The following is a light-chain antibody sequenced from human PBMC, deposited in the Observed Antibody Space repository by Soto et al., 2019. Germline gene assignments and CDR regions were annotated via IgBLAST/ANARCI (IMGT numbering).Light chain of an antibody. CDR2: GAS. CDR1: QSVSSSY. CDR3: QQYGTSPRT. J-gene: IGKJ1*01. Sequence: EIVLAPSRGTLSLSPVERATLSCRASQSVSSSYLAWYQQKPGQAPRLLIYGASSRATGIPDRFSGRGSGTDFTLTISRLEPEDFAVYFCQQYGTSPRTFGQGTKVDIK. V-gene: IGKV3-20*01.